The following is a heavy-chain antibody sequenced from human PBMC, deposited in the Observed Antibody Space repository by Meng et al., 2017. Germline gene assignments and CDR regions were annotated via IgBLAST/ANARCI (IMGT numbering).Heavy chain of an antibody. D-gene: IGHD1-26*01. CDR1: GGATSSGGYY. Sequence: LRPSCTVPGGATSSGGYYWSWIRQHPGKGLEWIWYIYYSGSTYYNPSLKSRVTIAVDTSKHQFSLKLSSVTAADTAVYYCARVVPYSGSYYDYWGQGTLVTVSS. V-gene: IGHV4-31*03. CDR3: ARVVPYSGSYYDY. J-gene: IGHJ4*02. CDR2: IYYSGST.